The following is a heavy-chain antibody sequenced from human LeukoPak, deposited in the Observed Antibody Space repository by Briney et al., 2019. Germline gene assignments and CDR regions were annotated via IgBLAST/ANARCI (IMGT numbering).Heavy chain of an antibody. CDR2: LSAYNGKT. D-gene: IGHD3-10*01. CDR3: ARVPDRMGRGVICPFDI. V-gene: IGHV1-18*01. J-gene: IGHJ3*02. CDR1: GYSFTRYS. Sequence: ASVKVSCKASGYSFTRYSISWVRQAPGQGLEWMGWLSAYNGKTDYAQKFQGRVTMTKDTYTSTAYMELRSLRSDDTAVYYCARVPDRMGRGVICPFDIWGQGTMVTVSP.